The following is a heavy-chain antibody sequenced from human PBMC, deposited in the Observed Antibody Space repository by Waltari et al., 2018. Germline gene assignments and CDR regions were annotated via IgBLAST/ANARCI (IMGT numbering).Heavy chain of an antibody. CDR3: ARQPLHSYGIRHFDY. Sequence: EVQLVQSGAEVKKPGESLKISCEGSGYSFTRYWIGWVRQMPGKCLEWRGGIFPGDSNTQYSPSFPGQVTISADNSITTAYLQWSSLKASDTAIYFCARQPLHSYGIRHFDYWGQGTPVTVS. D-gene: IGHD5-18*01. CDR1: GYSFTRYW. V-gene: IGHV5-51*01. J-gene: IGHJ4*02. CDR2: IFPGDSNT.